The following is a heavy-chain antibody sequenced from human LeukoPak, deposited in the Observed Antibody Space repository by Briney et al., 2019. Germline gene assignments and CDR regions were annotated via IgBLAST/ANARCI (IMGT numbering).Heavy chain of an antibody. V-gene: IGHV4-38-2*02. CDR2: GDYSGST. CDR3: ARGSPGELELLSY. Sequence: SETLSLTCTISGYSISSGYYWGWIRQPPGKGLEWIASGDYSGSTYYNPSLKSRVTISVDTSKNQFSLKLSSVTAADTAVYYCARGSPGELELLSYWGQGTLVTVSS. J-gene: IGHJ4*02. D-gene: IGHD1-7*01. CDR1: GYSISSGYY.